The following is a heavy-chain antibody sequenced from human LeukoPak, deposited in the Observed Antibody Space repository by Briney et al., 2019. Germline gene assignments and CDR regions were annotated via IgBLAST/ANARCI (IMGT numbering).Heavy chain of an antibody. CDR1: GFTFSSYS. CDR3: ATTLDPYGSGSYYNVFEF. Sequence: QTGGSLRLSCAASGFTFSSYSMNWVRQAPGKGLEWVSYISSSSSTIYYADSVKGRFTISRDNAKNSLYLQMNSLRAEDTAVYYCATTLDPYGSGSYYNVFEFWGHGTLVTVSS. CDR2: ISSSSSTI. J-gene: IGHJ5*01. D-gene: IGHD3-10*01. V-gene: IGHV3-48*01.